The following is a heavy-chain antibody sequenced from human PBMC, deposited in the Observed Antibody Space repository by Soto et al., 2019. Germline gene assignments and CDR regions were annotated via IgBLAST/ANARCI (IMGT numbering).Heavy chain of an antibody. CDR1: GFTFSSYS. D-gene: IGHD2-2*01. CDR2: ISSSSSTI. CDR3: ARYHNIVVVPATGHYYYGMDV. V-gene: IGHV3-48*02. J-gene: IGHJ6*02. Sequence: GGSLRLSCAASGFTFSSYSMNWVRQAPGKGLEWVSYISSSSSTIYYADSVKGRFTISRDNAKNSLYLQMNSLRDEDTAVYYCARYHNIVVVPATGHYYYGMDVWGQGTTVTVSS.